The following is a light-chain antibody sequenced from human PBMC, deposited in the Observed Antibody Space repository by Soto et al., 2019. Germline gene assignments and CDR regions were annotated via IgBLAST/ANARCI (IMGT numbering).Light chain of an antibody. CDR2: AAS. V-gene: IGKV1-27*01. CDR3: HKYVPGT. J-gene: IGKJ1*01. CDR1: QGISNY. Sequence: DIQLTQSPSSLSASVGDRVTITCRASQGISNYLAWYQQKPGQVPRLLIYAASTLQSGVPSRFSGSGSGTDFTLTISSLQPEDVATYYCHKYVPGTFGQGTKVEIK.